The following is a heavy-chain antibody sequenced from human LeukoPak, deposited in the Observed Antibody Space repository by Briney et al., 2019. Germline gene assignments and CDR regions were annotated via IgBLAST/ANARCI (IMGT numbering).Heavy chain of an antibody. CDR3: ARLNEQLGTFDY. Sequence: SETLSLTCIVSGGSINSFYWTWIRQSPGKGLEWIGYIYHTGSTNYNPSLKSRVTILVDTPKIQFFLRLTSVTAADTAIYYCARLNEQLGTFDYWGQGTLVIVSS. CDR1: GGSINSFY. CDR2: IYHTGST. J-gene: IGHJ4*02. D-gene: IGHD6-6*01. V-gene: IGHV4-59*01.